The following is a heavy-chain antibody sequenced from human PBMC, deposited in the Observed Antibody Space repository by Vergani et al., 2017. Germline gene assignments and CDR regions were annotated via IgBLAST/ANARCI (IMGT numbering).Heavy chain of an antibody. CDR2: INTNTGNP. J-gene: IGHJ5*02. Sequence: QVQLVQSGSELKKPGASVKVSCKASGYTFTSYAMNWVRQAPGQGLEWMGWINTNTGNPTYAQGFTGQFVFSLATSVSTAYLQISSLKAEDTAVYYCARIDSSGYYYGGWFDPWGQGTLVTVSS. V-gene: IGHV7-4-1*02. CDR3: ARIDSSGYYYGGWFDP. D-gene: IGHD3-22*01. CDR1: GYTFTSYA.